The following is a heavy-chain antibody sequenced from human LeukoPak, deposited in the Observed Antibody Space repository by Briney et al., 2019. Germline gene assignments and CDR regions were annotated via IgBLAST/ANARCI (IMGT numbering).Heavy chain of an antibody. CDR1: GYTFSGYY. J-gene: IGHJ4*02. D-gene: IGHD3-22*01. CDR3: ARDLAGYYDSSGLDY. Sequence: GDSVKVSCKASGYTFSGYYIHWARQAPGQGLEWMGWINPNSGGTNYAQKFQGRVTMTRDTSISTAYMELSRLRSDDTAVYYCARDLAGYYDSSGLDYWGQGTLVTVSS. CDR2: INPNSGGT. V-gene: IGHV1-2*02.